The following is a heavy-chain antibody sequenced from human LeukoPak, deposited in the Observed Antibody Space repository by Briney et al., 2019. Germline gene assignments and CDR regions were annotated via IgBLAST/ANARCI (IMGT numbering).Heavy chain of an antibody. V-gene: IGHV3-7*01. CDR3: ARAQELLWFGESSENWFDP. CDR2: IKQDGSEK. J-gene: IGHJ5*02. CDR1: GFTFSSYW. D-gene: IGHD3-10*01. Sequence: GGSLRLSCAASGFTFSSYWMSWVRQAPGKGLEWVANIKQDGSEKYYVDSVKGRFTISRDNAKNSLYLQMNSLRAEDTAVYYCARAQELLWFGESSENWFDPWGQGTLVTVSS.